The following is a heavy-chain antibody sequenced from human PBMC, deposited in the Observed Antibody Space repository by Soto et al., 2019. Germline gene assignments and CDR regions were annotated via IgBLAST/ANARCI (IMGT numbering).Heavy chain of an antibody. CDR2: ISHDGSNT. V-gene: IGHV3-30*18. Sequence: QVQLVESGGGVVQPGRSLRLSCVASGFTLSNTGMHWVRQAPGKGLEWVAMISHDGSNTYYGDSVKGRFTISRDNSWNTMYLQMDSLRPEDTSVYYCAKDWGSSGWFNWFDPWGQGTLGTVSS. D-gene: IGHD6-19*01. J-gene: IGHJ5*02. CDR3: AKDWGSSGWFNWFDP. CDR1: GFTLSNTG.